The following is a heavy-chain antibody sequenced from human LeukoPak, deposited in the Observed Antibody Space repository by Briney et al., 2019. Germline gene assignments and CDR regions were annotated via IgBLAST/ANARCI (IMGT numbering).Heavy chain of an antibody. CDR2: IVVGSGNT. V-gene: IGHV1-58*02. CDR1: GFTFTSST. J-gene: IGHJ4*02. CDR3: AGTPWFGELTLDY. D-gene: IGHD3-10*01. Sequence: SVKVSCKASGFTFTSSTIQWVRQARGQPLEWIGWIVVGSGNTNYAQKFQERVIITRDMSTTTVYMELSSLRSEDTAVYYCAGTPWFGELTLDYWGQGALVTVSS.